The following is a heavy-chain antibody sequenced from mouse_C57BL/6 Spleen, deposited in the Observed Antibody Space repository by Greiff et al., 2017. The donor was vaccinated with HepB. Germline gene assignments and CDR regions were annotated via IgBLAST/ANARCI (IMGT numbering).Heavy chain of an antibody. Sequence: VQLQQSGAELVRPGASVTLSCKASGYTFTDYEMHWVKQTPVHGLEWIGAIDPETGGTAYNQKFKGKAILTAGKSSSTAYMELRSLTSEDSAVYYCTRSLLPCYAMDYWGQGTSVTVSS. CDR3: TRSLLPCYAMDY. V-gene: IGHV1-15*01. CDR1: GYTFTDYE. CDR2: IDPETGGT. D-gene: IGHD1-1*01. J-gene: IGHJ4*01.